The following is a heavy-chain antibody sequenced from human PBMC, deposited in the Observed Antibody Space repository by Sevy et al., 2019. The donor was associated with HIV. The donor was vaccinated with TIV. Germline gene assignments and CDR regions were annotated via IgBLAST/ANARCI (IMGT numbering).Heavy chain of an antibody. CDR1: GFTFNDFA. CDR2: IRHDGSTR. Sequence: GGSLRLSCAASGFTFNDFAMNWVRRAPGKGLEWVTFIRHDGSTRYYADSVMGRFTISRDNFKNTLFLQMNSLRPEDTGVYYCATGPHPAVTTSYAMDVWGQGTTVTVSS. J-gene: IGHJ6*01. V-gene: IGHV3-30*02. D-gene: IGHD4-17*01. CDR3: ATGPHPAVTTSYAMDV.